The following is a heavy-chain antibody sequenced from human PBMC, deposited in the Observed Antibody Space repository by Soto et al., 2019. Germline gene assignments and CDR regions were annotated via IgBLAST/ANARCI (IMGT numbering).Heavy chain of an antibody. V-gene: IGHV4-59*08. CDR2: IYYSGST. CDR1: GGSISSYY. CDR3: ARLPYYYGSGSQYGSRWYFDY. J-gene: IGHJ4*02. D-gene: IGHD3-10*01. Sequence: PSETLSLTCTVSGGSISSYYWSWIRQPPGKGLEWIGYIYYSGSTNYNPSLKSRVTISVDTSKNQFSLKLSSVTAADTAVYYCARLPYYYGSGSQYGSRWYFDYWGQGTLVTVSS.